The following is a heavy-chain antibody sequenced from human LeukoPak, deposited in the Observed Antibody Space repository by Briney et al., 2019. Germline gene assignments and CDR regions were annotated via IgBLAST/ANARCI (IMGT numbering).Heavy chain of an antibody. J-gene: IGHJ4*02. Sequence: QSGGSLSLPCAASGFTLSSYGMSWVRRARGKGPDWVSGVSGSGGNTYYADSVKGRFTISKDNSQNTLYLQMNTLRAEDTAVYYCAKVVSGYHFDYWGQGTLVTVSS. CDR3: AKVVSGYHFDY. CDR1: GFTLSSYG. V-gene: IGHV3-23*01. D-gene: IGHD5-12*01. CDR2: VSGSGGNT.